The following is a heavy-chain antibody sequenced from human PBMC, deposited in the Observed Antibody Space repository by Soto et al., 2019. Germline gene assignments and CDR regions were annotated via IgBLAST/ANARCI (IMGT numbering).Heavy chain of an antibody. D-gene: IGHD1-26*01. CDR1: GFTFSSYG. V-gene: IGHV3-33*01. Sequence: GGSLRLSCAASGFTFSSYGMHWVRQAPGKGLEWVAVIWYDGSNKYYADSVKGRFTISRDNSKNTLYLQMNSLRAEDTAVYYCARAPRELLPYYFDYWGQGTLVTVSS. J-gene: IGHJ4*02. CDR3: ARAPRELLPYYFDY. CDR2: IWYDGSNK.